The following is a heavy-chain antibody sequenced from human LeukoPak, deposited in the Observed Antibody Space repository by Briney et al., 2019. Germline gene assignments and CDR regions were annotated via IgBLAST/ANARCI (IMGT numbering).Heavy chain of an antibody. J-gene: IGHJ3*02. V-gene: IGHV3-48*01. Sequence: PGGSLRLSCAASGFTFSSYSMNWVRQAPGKGLEWVSYISSSSSTIYYADSVKGRFTISRDNAKNSLYLQMNSLRAEDTAIYYCAKRYCSSTTCYWVAFDIWGQGTMVTVSS. CDR1: GFTFSSYS. D-gene: IGHD2-2*01. CDR3: AKRYCSSTTCYWVAFDI. CDR2: ISSSSSTI.